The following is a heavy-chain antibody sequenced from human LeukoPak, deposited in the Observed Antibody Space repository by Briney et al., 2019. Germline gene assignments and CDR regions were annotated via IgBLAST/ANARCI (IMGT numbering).Heavy chain of an antibody. Sequence: GGSLRLSCAASGFTLSSYWMSWVRQAPGKGLEWVANIKYDGSEKDYVDSVKGRFTISRDNAKNSLYLQMNSLRAEDTAVYYCARKVRNYYYFDYWGQGTLVTVSS. J-gene: IGHJ4*02. CDR3: ARKVRNYYYFDY. CDR2: IKYDGSEK. CDR1: GFTLSSYW. D-gene: IGHD1-1*01. V-gene: IGHV3-7*01.